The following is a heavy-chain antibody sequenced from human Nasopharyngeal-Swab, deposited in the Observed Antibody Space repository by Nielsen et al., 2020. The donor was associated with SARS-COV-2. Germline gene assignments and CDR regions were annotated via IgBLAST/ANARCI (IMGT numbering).Heavy chain of an antibody. CDR3: ARDSRSGWLY. D-gene: IGHD6-19*01. V-gene: IGHV4-30-2*01. CDR2: IYHSGST. Sequence: LRLSCAVSGGSISSGGYSWSWIRQPPGKGLEWIGYIYHSGSTYYNPSLKSRVTISVDTSKNQFSLKLSSVTAADTAVYYCARDSRSGWLYWGQGTLVTVSS. CDR1: GGSISSGGYS. J-gene: IGHJ4*02.